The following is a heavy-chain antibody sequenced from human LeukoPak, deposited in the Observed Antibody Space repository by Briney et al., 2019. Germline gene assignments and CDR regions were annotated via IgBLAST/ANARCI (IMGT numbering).Heavy chain of an antibody. CDR1: GFTFSSYG. CDR2: IRYDGSNK. J-gene: IGHJ4*02. Sequence: GSLRLSCAASGFTFSSYGMHWVRQAPGKGLEWVAFIRYDGSNKYYADSVKGRFTISRDNAKNSLYLQMNSLRAEDTAVYYCARRFGATRPFDYWGQGTLVTVSS. CDR3: ARRFGATRPFDY. V-gene: IGHV3-30*02. D-gene: IGHD1-26*01.